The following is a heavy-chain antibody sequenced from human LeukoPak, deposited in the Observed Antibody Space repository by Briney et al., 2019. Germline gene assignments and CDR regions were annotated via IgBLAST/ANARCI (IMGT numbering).Heavy chain of an antibody. D-gene: IGHD5-18*01. J-gene: IGHJ4*02. CDR2: INPSGGST. CDR1: GYTFTSYY. Sequence: ASVKVSCKASGYTFTSYYMHWVRQAPGQGLEWMGIINPSGGSTSYAQKFQGRVTITADKSTSTAYMELSSLRSEDTAVYYCARDTNPKRGYSYSQWGQGTLVTVSS. V-gene: IGHV1-46*01. CDR3: ARDTNPKRGYSYSQ.